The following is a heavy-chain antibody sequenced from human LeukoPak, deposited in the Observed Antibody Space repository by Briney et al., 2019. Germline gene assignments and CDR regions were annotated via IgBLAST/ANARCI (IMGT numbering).Heavy chain of an antibody. Sequence: SETLSLTCTVSGGSISSSSYYWGWIRQPPGKGLKWIGSIYYSGSTYYNPSLKSRVTISVDTSKNQFSLKLSSVTAADTAVYYCASDHYYYGMDVWGQGTTVTVSS. V-gene: IGHV4-39*01. J-gene: IGHJ6*02. CDR1: GGSISSSSYY. CDR3: ASDHYYYGMDV. CDR2: IYYSGST.